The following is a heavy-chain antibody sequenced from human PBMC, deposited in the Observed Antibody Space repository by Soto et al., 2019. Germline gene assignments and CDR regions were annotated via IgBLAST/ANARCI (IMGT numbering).Heavy chain of an antibody. CDR2: ISGSGIST. CDR3: ARGHDDYGDYPPQNWFDP. D-gene: IGHD4-17*01. Sequence: GGSLRLSCAASGFTFSSYAMTWVRQAPGKGLERVSGISGSGISTHYADSVKGRFTVSRDNSKNTLYLQMNSLRAEDTAVYYCARGHDDYGDYPPQNWFDPWGQGTLVTVSS. J-gene: IGHJ5*02. V-gene: IGHV3-23*01. CDR1: GFTFSSYA.